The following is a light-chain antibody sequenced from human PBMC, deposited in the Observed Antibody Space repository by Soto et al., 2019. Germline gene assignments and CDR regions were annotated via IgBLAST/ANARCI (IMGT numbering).Light chain of an antibody. CDR3: QQYDSYPFT. V-gene: IGKV1-5*03. CDR2: KAS. CDR1: QSINNW. Sequence: DIPMTQSPSTLSASVGDRVTITCRASQSINNWLAWYQQKPGKAPKLLISKASNLKSGVPSRFSGTGSGTEFTLTISSLQPDDFASYYCQQYDSYPFTFGGGNKVEI. J-gene: IGKJ4*01.